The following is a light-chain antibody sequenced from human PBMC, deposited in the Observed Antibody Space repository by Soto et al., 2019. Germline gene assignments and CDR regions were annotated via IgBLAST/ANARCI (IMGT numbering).Light chain of an antibody. CDR1: QGIGNN. CDR3: QKYDSVPWS. V-gene: IGKV1-27*01. J-gene: IGKJ1*01. CDR2: TAS. Sequence: DIQMTQSPSSLSASVGDRVTITCRASQGIGNNLAWYQQKPGKVPKVLIYTASTLHSGVPSRFSGSGSGTDFTLTINSLQPADVATYFCQKYDSVPWSFGQGTRVEI.